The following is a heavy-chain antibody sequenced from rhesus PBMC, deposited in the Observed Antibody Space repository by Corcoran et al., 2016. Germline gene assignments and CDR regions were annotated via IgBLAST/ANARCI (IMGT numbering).Heavy chain of an antibody. CDR2: IRSKSNNYET. Sequence: EWVGRIRSKSNNYETGYAASVKGRFTISRDDSKNTAYLQMNSLKTEDTAVYYCTTVFDSGYYPVDYWGQGVLVTVSS. J-gene: IGHJ4*01. V-gene: IGHV3-118*01. D-gene: IGHD3-28*01. CDR3: TTVFDSGYYPVDY.